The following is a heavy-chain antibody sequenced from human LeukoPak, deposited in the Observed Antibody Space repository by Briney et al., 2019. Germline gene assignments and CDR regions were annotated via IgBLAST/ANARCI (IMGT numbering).Heavy chain of an antibody. CDR1: GGSISSSSYY. D-gene: IGHD2-15*01. CDR3: ARGTVGRCSGGSCYPPTNGPNWFDP. Sequence: PSETLSLTCTVSGGSISSSSYYWGWIRQPPGKGLEWIGSIYYSGSTYYNPSLKSRVTISVDTSKNQFSLKLSSVTAADTAVYYCARGTVGRCSGGSCYPPTNGPNWFDPWGQGTLVTVSS. V-gene: IGHV4-39*01. CDR2: IYYSGST. J-gene: IGHJ5*02.